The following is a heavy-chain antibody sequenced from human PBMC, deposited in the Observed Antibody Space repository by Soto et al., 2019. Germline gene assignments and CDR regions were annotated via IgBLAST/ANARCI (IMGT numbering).Heavy chain of an antibody. J-gene: IGHJ5*02. D-gene: IGHD3-22*01. CDR1: GDSIRNSRFY. V-gene: IGHV4-39*01. CDR2: IYHTGNA. CDR3: ARDFFDSSDYTTNWFDP. Sequence: SETLSLTCSVSGDSIRNSRFYWAWIRQPPGEGLEWIGRIYHTGNAYYNPSLNSRVTIPVDTSKNQFSLKLTSVTAADAALYYCARDFFDSSDYTTNWFDPWGQVTLVTVS.